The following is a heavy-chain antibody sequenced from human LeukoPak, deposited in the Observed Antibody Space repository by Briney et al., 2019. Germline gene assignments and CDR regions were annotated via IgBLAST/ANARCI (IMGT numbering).Heavy chain of an antibody. V-gene: IGHV3-48*04. J-gene: IGHJ3*02. CDR3: ARDSGSTSSDDAFDI. CDR2: ISSSGSTI. Sequence: GGSLRLSCAASGFTFSSYWMNWVRQAPGKGLEWVSYISSSGSTIYYADSVKGRFTISRDNAKNSLYLQMNSLRAEDTAVYYCARDSGSTSSDDAFDIWGQGTMVTVSS. CDR1: GFTFSSYW. D-gene: IGHD2-2*01.